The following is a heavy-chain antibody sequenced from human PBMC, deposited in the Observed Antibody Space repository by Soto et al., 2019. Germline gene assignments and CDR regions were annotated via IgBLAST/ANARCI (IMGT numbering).Heavy chain of an antibody. CDR3: ARGAAVGWALLRPPDLYYYYGMDV. V-gene: IGHV1-69*01. CDR2: IIPISGTA. Sequence: QVQLVQSGAEVKKPGSSVKVSCKASGGTFSSYAISWVRQAPGQGLEWMGGIIPISGTANYAQKFQGRVTITADESTSTAYMELSSVRSEDTAVYYCARGAAVGWALLRPPDLYYYYGMDVWGQGTTVTVSS. CDR1: GGTFSSYA. J-gene: IGHJ6*02. D-gene: IGHD1-26*01.